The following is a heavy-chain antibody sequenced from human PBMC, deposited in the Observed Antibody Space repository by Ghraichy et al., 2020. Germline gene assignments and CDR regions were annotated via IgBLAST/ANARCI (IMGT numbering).Heavy chain of an antibody. CDR1: RGTFKNHA. CDR3: ATPTPPRH. Sequence: SVKVSCSESRGTFKNHAVTWVRQAPGQGLEWVGSFIPIFGTATYARHFRGRVTLAADETSTTASLELTGLTPEDTAVYFCATPTPPRHWGQGTLVIVST. J-gene: IGHJ4*02. CDR2: FIPIFGTA. V-gene: IGHV1-69*13.